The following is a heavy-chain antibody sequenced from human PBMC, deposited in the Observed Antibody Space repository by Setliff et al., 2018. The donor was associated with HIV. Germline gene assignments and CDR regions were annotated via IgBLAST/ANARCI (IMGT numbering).Heavy chain of an antibody. CDR1: GYPFLLYG. CDR2: INPYNGNT. J-gene: IGHJ3*02. D-gene: IGHD3-22*01. V-gene: IGHV1-18*01. Sequence: ASVKVSCKASGYPFLLYGITWVRQAPGQGLERMGWINPYNGNTKYAQNFQDKFTMTADTSSATVYIQLGSLTTADTAMYYCARGGRTIVVPDIWGQGTMVTVSS. CDR3: ARGGRTIVVPDI.